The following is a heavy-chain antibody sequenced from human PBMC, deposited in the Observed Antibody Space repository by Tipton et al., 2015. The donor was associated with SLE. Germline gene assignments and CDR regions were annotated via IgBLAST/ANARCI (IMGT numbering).Heavy chain of an antibody. CDR2: VYYTGSS. J-gene: IGHJ3*02. CDR1: GGSVSSRSYY. CDR3: ARFAGHRDAFDI. Sequence: TLSLTCTVSGGSVSSRSYYWTWIRQPPGKGLEWIGSVYYTGSSHYNPSLKSRVTISVDTSKNQFSLKLSSVTAADTAVYYCARFAGHRDAFDIWGQGTMVTVAS. V-gene: IGHV4-39*07.